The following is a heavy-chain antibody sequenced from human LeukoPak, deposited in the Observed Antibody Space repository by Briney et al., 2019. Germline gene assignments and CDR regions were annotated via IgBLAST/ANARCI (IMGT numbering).Heavy chain of an antibody. J-gene: IGHJ2*01. CDR1: GYTFTDYY. D-gene: IGHD1-26*01. CDR2: INPHRGVT. Sequence: ASVKVSCKASGYTFTDYYLHWVRQAPGQGLEWMAWINPHRGVTNYAQKFQGRVTVTRDTSITTAYMELSRLRSDDTAVYYCARTPGGSYSDDWYFDLWGRCTLVTVSS. V-gene: IGHV1-2*02. CDR3: ARTPGGSYSDDWYFDL.